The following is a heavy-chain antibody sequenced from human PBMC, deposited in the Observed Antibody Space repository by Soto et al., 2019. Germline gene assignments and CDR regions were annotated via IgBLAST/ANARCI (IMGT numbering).Heavy chain of an antibody. V-gene: IGHV3-66*01. D-gene: IGHD3-3*01. CDR1: GFSVSNLF. CDR3: ARDTLGGAYDFRH. CDR2: ISSDGST. J-gene: IGHJ4*02. Sequence: GGSLRLSCAASGFSVSNLFMTWVRQAPGKGLEWVSVISSDGSTYYADSVKGRFTISRDNSKNTLYLEMNSLGAGDTAVYYCARDTLGGAYDFRHGGQGTLVTVSS.